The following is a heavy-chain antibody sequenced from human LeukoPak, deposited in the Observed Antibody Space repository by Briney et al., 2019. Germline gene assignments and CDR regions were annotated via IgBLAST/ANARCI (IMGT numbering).Heavy chain of an antibody. V-gene: IGHV3-53*01. Sequence: GGSLRLSCAASGLTVSSSYMSWVRQAPGKGLEWVSIIYIGDNPHYTDSVKGRFTISRHNSKNTLYLQLNSLRAEDTAIYYCAKGGSNYGYGLDYWGQGTLVTVSS. CDR3: AKGGSNYGYGLDY. D-gene: IGHD5-18*01. CDR1: GLTVSSSY. J-gene: IGHJ4*02. CDR2: IYIGDNP.